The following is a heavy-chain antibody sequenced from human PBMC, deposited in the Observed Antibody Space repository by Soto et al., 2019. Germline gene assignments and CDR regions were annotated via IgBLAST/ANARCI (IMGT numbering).Heavy chain of an antibody. CDR1: GFTFSSYA. CDR3: AKVAPMIVAVTLTLLDY. CDR2: ISGSGGST. J-gene: IGHJ4*02. V-gene: IGHV3-23*01. D-gene: IGHD3-22*01. Sequence: GGSLRLSCAASGFTFSSYAMSWVRQAPGKGLEWVSAISGSGGSTYYADSVKGRFTISRDNSKNTLYLQMNSLRAEDTAVYYCAKVAPMIVAVTLTLLDYWGQGTLVTVSS.